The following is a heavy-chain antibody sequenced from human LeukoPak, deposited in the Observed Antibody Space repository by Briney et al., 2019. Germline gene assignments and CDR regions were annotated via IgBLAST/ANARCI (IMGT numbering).Heavy chain of an antibody. D-gene: IGHD1-26*01. CDR3: ASLSGSNSADC. Sequence: GGSLRLSCAASGFTFSSYWMHWVRQAPGKGLVWVSRINSDGSSTNYADSVKGRFTISRDNAKNTLYLQMNSLRAEDTAVYYCASLSGSNSADCWGRGTLVTASS. CDR1: GFTFSSYW. V-gene: IGHV3-74*01. CDR2: INSDGSST. J-gene: IGHJ4*02.